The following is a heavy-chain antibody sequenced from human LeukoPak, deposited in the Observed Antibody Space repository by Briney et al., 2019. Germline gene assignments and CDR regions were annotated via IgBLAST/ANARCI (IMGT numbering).Heavy chain of an antibody. CDR3: ARGGWYKGYFQH. D-gene: IGHD1-1*01. CDR1: GGSISSYY. J-gene: IGHJ1*01. V-gene: IGHV4-59*01. Sequence: SETLSLTCTVSGGSISSYYWSWIRQPPGKGREWIGYIYYSGSTTYNPSLKSRVTISVDTSKNQFSLKLSSVTAADTAVYYCARGGWYKGYFQHWGQGTLVTVSS. CDR2: IYYSGST.